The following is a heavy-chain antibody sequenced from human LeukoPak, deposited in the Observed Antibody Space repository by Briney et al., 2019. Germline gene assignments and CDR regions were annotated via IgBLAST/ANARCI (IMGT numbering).Heavy chain of an antibody. D-gene: IGHD3-10*01. V-gene: IGHV3-7*01. J-gene: IGHJ4*02. CDR1: GFTFSSYW. CDR2: IKQDGSEK. CDR3: GRDSLSYDRDWALGYFDY. Sequence: GGSLRLSCAASGFTFSSYWMSWVRQAPGKGLEWVANIKQDGSEKHYVDSVKGRFTISRDNAKNSLYLEMNSLRAEDTAVYYCGRDSLSYDRDWALGYFDYWGQGTLVTVSS.